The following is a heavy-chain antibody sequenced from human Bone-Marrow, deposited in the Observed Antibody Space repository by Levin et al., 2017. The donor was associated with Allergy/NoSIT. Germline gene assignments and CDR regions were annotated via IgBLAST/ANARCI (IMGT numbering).Heavy chain of an antibody. CDR3: ARDSTGTLAFDI. CDR1: GYSISNGYY. V-gene: IGHV4-38-2*02. J-gene: IGHJ3*02. Sequence: SQTLSLKCDVSGYSISNGYYWAWIRQSPGKGLEWFGSIYESGNTIYNSALKSRLIISVDTSKNQFSLTLSSVTAGDTATYYCARDSTGTLAFDIWGQGARVTVSS. CDR2: IYESGNT. D-gene: IGHD1-7*01.